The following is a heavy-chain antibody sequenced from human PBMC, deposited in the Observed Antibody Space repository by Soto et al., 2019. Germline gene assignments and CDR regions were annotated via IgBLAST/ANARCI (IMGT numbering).Heavy chain of an antibody. J-gene: IGHJ4*02. CDR3: AKDLSGYPDY. CDR2: ISYDGSNK. Sequence: VGSLRLSCAASGFTFSSYGMHWVRQAPGKGLEWVAVISYDGSNKYYADSVKGRFTISRDNSKNTLYLQMNSLRAEDTAVYYCAKDLSGYPDYWGQGTLVTVSS. D-gene: IGHD3-22*01. CDR1: GFTFSSYG. V-gene: IGHV3-30*18.